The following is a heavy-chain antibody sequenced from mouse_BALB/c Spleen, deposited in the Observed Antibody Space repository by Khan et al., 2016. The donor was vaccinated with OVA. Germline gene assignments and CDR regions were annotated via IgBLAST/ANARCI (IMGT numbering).Heavy chain of an antibody. J-gene: IGHJ4*01. CDR1: GFSFSRYS. V-gene: IGHV5-9-3*01. CDR2: ISSGDTYT. Sequence: EVELVESGGGLVEPGGSLKLSCAASGFSFSRYSMSWVRQTPEKRLEWVATISSGDTYTYYPDSVRGRFTISRDNAKNTLSLQMSSLRSEDTAIYYWARHEGYYGYGQGDYWGRGTSVTVSS. D-gene: IGHD2-2*01. CDR3: ARHEGYYGYGQGDY.